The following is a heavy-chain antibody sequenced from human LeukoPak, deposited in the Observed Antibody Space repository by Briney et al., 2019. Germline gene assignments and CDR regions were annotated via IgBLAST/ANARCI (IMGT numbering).Heavy chain of an antibody. D-gene: IGHD3-10*01. V-gene: IGHV3-21*06. J-gene: IGHJ6*03. CDR2: ISGSSKSI. Sequence: PGGSLRLSCTVSGFTVSSNSMSWVRQAPGQGLEWVSSISGSSKSIDYADSLKGRFAISRDNARNSLFLQMNSLRVEDTGVYYCVREGSGSTHYMDVWGKGTTVTVSS. CDR3: VREGSGSTHYMDV. CDR1: GFTVSSNS.